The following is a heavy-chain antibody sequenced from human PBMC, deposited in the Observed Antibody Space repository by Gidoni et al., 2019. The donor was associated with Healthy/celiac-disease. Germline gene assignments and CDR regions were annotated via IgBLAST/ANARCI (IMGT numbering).Heavy chain of an antibody. Sequence: QVQLVQSGAEVKKPGASVKVSCMASGYTFTSYDINWVRQATGQGLEWMGWMNPNSGNTGYAQKFQGRVTMTRNTSISTAYMELSSLRSEDTAVYYCARGDYYGSGSYSYWFDPWGQGTLVTVSS. D-gene: IGHD3-10*01. CDR2: MNPNSGNT. V-gene: IGHV1-8*01. J-gene: IGHJ5*02. CDR1: GYTFTSYD. CDR3: ARGDYYGSGSYSYWFDP.